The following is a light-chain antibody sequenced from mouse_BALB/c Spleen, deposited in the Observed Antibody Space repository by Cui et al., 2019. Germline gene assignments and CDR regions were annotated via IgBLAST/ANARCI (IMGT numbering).Light chain of an antibody. J-gene: IGKJ4*01. CDR2: AAT. CDR3: QHFWGTPFT. CDR1: DNIYSN. V-gene: IGKV12-46*01. Sequence: DIQMTQSPASLSVSVGETVTITCRASDNIYSNLAWYQQKQGKSPQLLVYAATNLADGVPSRFSGSGSGTQYSLKINSLQSEDFGSYFCQHFWGTPFTFGSGTKLEIE.